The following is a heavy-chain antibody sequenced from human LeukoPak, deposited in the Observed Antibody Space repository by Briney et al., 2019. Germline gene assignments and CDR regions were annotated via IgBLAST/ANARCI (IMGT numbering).Heavy chain of an antibody. V-gene: IGHV3-48*01. CDR2: ISSSSSTI. CDR1: GFTFSSYS. CDR3: ARDFSLGHIVVVTAQLDY. J-gene: IGHJ4*02. D-gene: IGHD2-21*02. Sequence: GGFLRLSCAASGFTFSSYSMNWVRQAPGKGLEWVSYISSSSSTIYYADSVKGRFTISRDNAKNSLYLQMNSLRAEDTAVYYCARDFSLGHIVVVTAQLDYWGQGTLVTVSS.